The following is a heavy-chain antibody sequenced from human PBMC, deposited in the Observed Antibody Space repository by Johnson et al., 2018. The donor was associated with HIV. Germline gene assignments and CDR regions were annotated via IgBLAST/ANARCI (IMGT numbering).Heavy chain of an antibody. CDR2: ISYEGTNQ. CDR1: GFTFSSYA. CDR3: ARGYCGGDCFSWSALSGPFDI. V-gene: IGHV3-30-3*01. J-gene: IGHJ3*02. Sequence: QVQLVESGGRVVQPGRSLRLSCAASGFTFSSYAMHWVRQAPGKGLEWVAVISYEGTNQYYAESVKGRFTISRDNSKNTLYLQMNSLRAEDTAVYYCARGYCGGDCFSWSALSGPFDIWGQGTMVTVSS. D-gene: IGHD2-21*01.